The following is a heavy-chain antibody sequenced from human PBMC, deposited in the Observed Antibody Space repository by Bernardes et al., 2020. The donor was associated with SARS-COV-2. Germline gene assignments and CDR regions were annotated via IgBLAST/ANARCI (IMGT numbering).Heavy chain of an antibody. Sequence: GGSLRLSCVASGFTVSNNHVTWVRQAPGKGLECVSVLYGVGTTLYADSVRGRFTNTRDTSKNTVYLQMSSLRADDTAIYYCAGYGGNSYWGQGTQVTVSS. CDR1: GFTVSNNH. J-gene: IGHJ4*02. V-gene: IGHV3-53*01. D-gene: IGHD4-17*01. CDR3: AGYGGNSY. CDR2: LYGVGTT.